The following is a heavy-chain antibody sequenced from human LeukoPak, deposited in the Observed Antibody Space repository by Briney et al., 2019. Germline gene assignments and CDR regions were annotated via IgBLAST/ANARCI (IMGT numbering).Heavy chain of an antibody. CDR2: IYTSGST. V-gene: IGHV4-4*07. D-gene: IGHD6-19*01. CDR3: ARVAQKLERIRVAGTSEWRANWYLDL. CDR1: GVSISSYY. J-gene: IGHJ2*01. Sequence: SETLSLTCTGSGVSISSYYWGWIRQPAGKGLEWIARIYTSGSTNYNPSLKRRVIMSVDASKHHLSLKLRSLTAADTAVYYCARVAQKLERIRVAGTSEWRANWYLDLWGRGTLVTVSS.